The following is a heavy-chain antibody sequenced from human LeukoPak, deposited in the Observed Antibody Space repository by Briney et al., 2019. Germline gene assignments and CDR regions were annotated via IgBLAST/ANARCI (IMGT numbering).Heavy chain of an antibody. CDR2: ISSSSTI. J-gene: IGHJ3*02. D-gene: IGHD2-15*01. CDR1: GFTFSSYS. V-gene: IGHV3-48*01. Sequence: GGSLRLSCAASGFTFSSYSMSWVRQAPGKGLEWVSYISSSSTIYYADSVKGRFTISRDNAKNSLYLQMNSLRAEDTAVYYCARPERYCSGGSCFPDAFDIWGQGTMVTVSS. CDR3: ARPERYCSGGSCFPDAFDI.